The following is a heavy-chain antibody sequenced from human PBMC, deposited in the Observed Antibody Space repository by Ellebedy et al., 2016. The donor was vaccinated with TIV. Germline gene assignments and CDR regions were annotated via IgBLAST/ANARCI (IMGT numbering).Heavy chain of an antibody. V-gene: IGHV1-18*04. CDR1: GYTFTTYG. D-gene: IGHD6-6*01. CDR2: IGTYEGKT. J-gene: IGHJ1*01. CDR3: ARDRDGSSSSDFQH. Sequence: AASVKVSCKASGYTFTTYGITWVRQAPGQGPEWMGWIGTYEGKTKYAQKLQGRVTMTRDTSTSTAYMELRSLRSDDTAVYYCARDRDGSSSSDFQHWGPGTLVTVSS.